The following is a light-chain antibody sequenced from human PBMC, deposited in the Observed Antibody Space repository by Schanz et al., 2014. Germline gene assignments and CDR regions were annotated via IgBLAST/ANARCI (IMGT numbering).Light chain of an antibody. CDR1: SSDVGGYNY. V-gene: IGLV2-8*01. Sequence: QSALTQPASVSGSPGQSITISCTGTSSDVGGYNYVSWYQQHPGKAPKLMIYEVSKRPSGVPDRFSGSKSGNTASLTVSGLQAEDEADYYCSSYAGRLVFGGGTKLTVL. CDR2: EVS. J-gene: IGLJ3*02. CDR3: SSYAGRLV.